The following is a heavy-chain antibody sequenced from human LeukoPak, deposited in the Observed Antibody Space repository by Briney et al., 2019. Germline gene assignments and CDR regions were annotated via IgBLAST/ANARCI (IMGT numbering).Heavy chain of an antibody. J-gene: IGHJ3*02. CDR2: VKKDASEM. D-gene: IGHD3-22*01. CDR3: ASWLEYYYDSSGYYLNAFDI. V-gene: IGHV3-7*01. Sequence: GGSLRLSCAASGFTFSNNWMTWVRQAPGKGLEWVASVKKDASEMYYVDSVKGRFTISRDNAKNSLYLLMSSLRVEDTAVYYCASWLEYYYDSSGYYLNAFDIWGQGTMVTVSS. CDR1: GFTFSNNW.